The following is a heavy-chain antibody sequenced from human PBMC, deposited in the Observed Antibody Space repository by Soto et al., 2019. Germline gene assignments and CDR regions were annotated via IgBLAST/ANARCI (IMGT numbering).Heavy chain of an antibody. V-gene: IGHV4-59*01. CDR1: GDSLSSYS. Sequence: SETLSLTCTVSGDSLSSYSWSWIRQPPGKGLEWIGNIHYNGNTKYSPSLKSRVTMSVDTSKNHFSLKLISVTTADTAVYFCAREGNLGRWIQPLDSWGQGTLVTVSS. CDR3: AREGNLGRWIQPLDS. D-gene: IGHD2-2*03. J-gene: IGHJ4*02. CDR2: IHYNGNT.